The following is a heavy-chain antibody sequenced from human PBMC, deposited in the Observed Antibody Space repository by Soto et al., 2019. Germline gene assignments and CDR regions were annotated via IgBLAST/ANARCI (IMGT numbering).Heavy chain of an antibody. D-gene: IGHD1-7*01. J-gene: IGHJ4*02. CDR3: ARGPGWNYNFDY. CDR2: INAGNGNT. V-gene: IGHV1-3*01. Sequence: VSVKVSCKASGYTFTSYAMHWVRQAPGQRLEWMGWINAGNGNTKYSQKFQGRVTITRDTSASTAYMELSSLRSEDTAVYYCARGPGWNYNFDYWGQGTLVTVSS. CDR1: GYTFTSYA.